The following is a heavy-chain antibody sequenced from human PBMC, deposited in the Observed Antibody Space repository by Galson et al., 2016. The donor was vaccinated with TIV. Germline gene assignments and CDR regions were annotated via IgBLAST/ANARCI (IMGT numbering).Heavy chain of an antibody. J-gene: IGHJ5*02. Sequence: IRQHPGKGLEWIGFIYYNGNTFYNPSLQSRVTISGDTSKNLFSLRLNSITAADTAVYFCARWSGYHDWGGWSDPWGQGIPVTVSS. CDR3: ARWSGYHDWGGWSDP. CDR2: IYYNGNT. D-gene: IGHD3-3*01. V-gene: IGHV4-31*02.